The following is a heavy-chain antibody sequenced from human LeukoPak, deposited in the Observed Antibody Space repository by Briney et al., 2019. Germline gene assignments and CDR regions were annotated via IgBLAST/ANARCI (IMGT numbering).Heavy chain of an antibody. CDR3: ARSLYFYDSSGSSFPGH. D-gene: IGHD3-22*01. Sequence: SETLSLTCVVSGYSISNGYYREWIRQSPGKGLEWIGNIFHSGSSYYNPSLRSRVTISVDTSKNQFSLNVTSVTAADTAVYYCARSLYFYDSSGSSFPGHWGQGTLVTVSS. CDR2: IFHSGSS. V-gene: IGHV4-38-2*01. J-gene: IGHJ4*02. CDR1: GYSISNGYY.